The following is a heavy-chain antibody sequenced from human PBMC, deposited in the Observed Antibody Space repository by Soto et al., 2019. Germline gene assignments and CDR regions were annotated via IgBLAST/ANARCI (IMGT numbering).Heavy chain of an antibody. Sequence: SLRLSCVASGFTFDDYAMHRVRQIPGKGLQWVSGISWSTSSIGYGASLRGRFLISRDNANNSLYLQMNDLRPEDTALYYCGKASSSNSWSPIDYWGQGTMVTVSS. CDR1: GFTFDDYA. J-gene: IGHJ4*02. CDR3: GKASSSNSWSPIDY. V-gene: IGHV3-9*01. D-gene: IGHD3-3*01. CDR2: ISWSTSSI.